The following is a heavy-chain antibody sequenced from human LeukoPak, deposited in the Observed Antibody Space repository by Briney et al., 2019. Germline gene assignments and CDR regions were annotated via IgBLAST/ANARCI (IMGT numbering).Heavy chain of an antibody. D-gene: IGHD6-19*01. CDR1: GGSISSSSYY. CDR2: IYYSGST. J-gene: IGHJ4*02. Sequence: PSETLSLTCTVSGGSISSSSYYWGWIRQPPGKGLEWIGSIYYSGSTYYNPSLKSRVTISVDTSKNQFSLKLSSVTAADTAVYYCARERGGIAVAGTDDWGQGTLVTVFS. V-gene: IGHV4-39*02. CDR3: ARERGGIAVAGTDD.